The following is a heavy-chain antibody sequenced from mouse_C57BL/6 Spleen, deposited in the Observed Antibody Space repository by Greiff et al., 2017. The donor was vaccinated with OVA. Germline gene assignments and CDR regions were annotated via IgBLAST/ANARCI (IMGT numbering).Heavy chain of an antibody. Sequence: VQLQQPGAELVKPGASVKMSCKASGYTFTSYWITWVKQRPGQGLEWIGDIYPGSGSTNYNEKFKSKATLTVDTSSSTAYMQLSSLTSEDSAVYYCALRGYGSSPWFAYWGQGTLVTVSA. J-gene: IGHJ3*01. CDR1: GYTFTSYW. CDR3: ALRGYGSSPWFAY. CDR2: IYPGSGST. V-gene: IGHV1-55*01. D-gene: IGHD1-1*01.